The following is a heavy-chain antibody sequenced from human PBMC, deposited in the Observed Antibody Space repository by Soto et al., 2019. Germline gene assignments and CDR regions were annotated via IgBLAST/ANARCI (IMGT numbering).Heavy chain of an antibody. CDR3: ARDKDRPQLRGNYHYIMDV. Sequence: QVQVEQSGAEVKKPGSSVKVSCKASGGTFSTAAISWVRQAPGQGLEWMGGIMPIFRTADYAQKFQGRVTITADESTSTAYLELRSLRSEDTAVYYCARDKDRPQLRGNYHYIMDVWGQGTTVTVSS. CDR2: IMPIFRTA. D-gene: IGHD5-12*01. J-gene: IGHJ6*02. CDR1: GGTFSTAA. V-gene: IGHV1-69*12.